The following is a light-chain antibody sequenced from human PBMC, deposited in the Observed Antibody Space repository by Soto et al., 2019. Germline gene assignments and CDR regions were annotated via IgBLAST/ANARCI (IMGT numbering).Light chain of an antibody. V-gene: IGKV3-11*01. J-gene: IGKJ4*01. CDR2: DAS. Sequence: EIVFTQSPATLSLSPGERATLSCRASQSVSSYLAWYQQKPGQAPRLLIYDASNRANGIPARFSGSGSGTDLTLTISSLEPEDFAVYYCQQRSNWPTVTFGGGTKVDIK. CDR3: QQRSNWPTVT. CDR1: QSVSSY.